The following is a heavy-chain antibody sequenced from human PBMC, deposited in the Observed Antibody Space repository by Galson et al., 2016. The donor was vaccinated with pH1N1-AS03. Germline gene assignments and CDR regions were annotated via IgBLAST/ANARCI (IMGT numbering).Heavy chain of an antibody. CDR1: GFSLTSAKMG. V-gene: IGHV2-5*02. CDR3: GNSVEGV. Sequence: PALVKPTQTLTLTCTYSGFSLTSAKMGVGWIRQPPGKALEYLALISWDDSKLYSPPLRSRLTITKDTSRNQVVLSMTNMQPVDTGIYYCGNSVEGVWGQGIKVTVSS. CDR2: ISWDDSK. J-gene: IGHJ3*01.